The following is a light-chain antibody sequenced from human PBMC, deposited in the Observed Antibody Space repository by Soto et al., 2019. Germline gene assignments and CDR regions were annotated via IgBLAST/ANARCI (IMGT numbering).Light chain of an antibody. V-gene: IGLV2-14*01. CDR2: DVS. CDR3: SSYTSSNTYV. CDR1: SSDVGNYNY. Sequence: QSVLTQPASMSGSPGQSIAISCTGTSSDVGNYNYVSWYQQHPGKAPKLMIHDVSNRPSGVSDRFSGSKSGNTASLTISGLQAEDEADYYCSSYTSSNTYVFGTGTKLTVL. J-gene: IGLJ1*01.